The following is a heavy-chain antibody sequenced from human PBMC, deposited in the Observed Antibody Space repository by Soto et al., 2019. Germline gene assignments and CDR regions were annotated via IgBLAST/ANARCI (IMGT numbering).Heavy chain of an antibody. CDR2: IKYDGSST. CDR3: TKSDWFDP. J-gene: IGHJ5*02. Sequence: GGSLRLSCAASGFSLGNYWMHWVRQAPGKRLVWVSRIKYDGSSTYYADFVKGRFTISRDNAKNTLYLQMNSLRAEDTAVYYCTKSDWFDPWGQGTLVTVSS. CDR1: GFSLGNYW. V-gene: IGHV3-74*01.